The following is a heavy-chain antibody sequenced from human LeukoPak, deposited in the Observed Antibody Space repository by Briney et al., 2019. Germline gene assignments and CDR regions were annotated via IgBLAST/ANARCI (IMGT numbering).Heavy chain of an antibody. Sequence: SQTLSLTCAISGDSVSTDSGAWNWIRQSPSRGLEWLGRTYYKSKWSNNYAVSVKSRITINPDTSKNQFSLQLNSVTPEDTAVYYCARGDQDFDYWGQGTLVTVSS. CDR2: TYYKSKWSN. D-gene: IGHD2-2*01. CDR1: GDSVSTDSGA. CDR3: ARGDQDFDY. V-gene: IGHV6-1*01. J-gene: IGHJ4*02.